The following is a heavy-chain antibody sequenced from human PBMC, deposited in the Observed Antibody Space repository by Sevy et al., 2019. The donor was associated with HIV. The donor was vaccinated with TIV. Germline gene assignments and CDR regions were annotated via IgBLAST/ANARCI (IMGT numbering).Heavy chain of an antibody. J-gene: IGHJ4*02. CDR3: AKTLLWFGELLDY. Sequence: GGSLRLSCAASGFTFSSYAMSWVRQAPGKGLEWVSAISGSSGSTYYADSVKGRFTISRDNSKNTLYLQMNSLRAEDTAVYYCAKTLLWFGELLDYWGQGTLVTVSS. V-gene: IGHV3-23*01. CDR2: ISGSSGST. D-gene: IGHD3-10*01. CDR1: GFTFSSYA.